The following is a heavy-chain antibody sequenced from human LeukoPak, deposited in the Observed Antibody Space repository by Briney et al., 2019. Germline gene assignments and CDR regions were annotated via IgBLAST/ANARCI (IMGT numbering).Heavy chain of an antibody. Sequence: LQPLSLTCAISGDSVSSNSDAWSWIRQSPSRDLEWLGRTYYRSKWFTDYAVSVKSRININPDTSKNQFSLQLNSVTPEDTAVYYCARESMGIDCWGQGTLVTVSS. V-gene: IGHV6-1*01. D-gene: IGHD2/OR15-2a*01. CDR1: GDSVSSNSDA. CDR3: ARESMGIDC. CDR2: TYYRSKWFT. J-gene: IGHJ4*02.